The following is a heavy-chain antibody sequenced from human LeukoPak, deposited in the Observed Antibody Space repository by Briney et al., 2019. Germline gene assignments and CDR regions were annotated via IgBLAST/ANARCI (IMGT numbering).Heavy chain of an antibody. CDR2: IIPIFGTA. D-gene: IGHD3-22*01. CDR3: ARDPRGPTGYDSSARDTFDY. V-gene: IGHV1-69*13. J-gene: IGHJ4*02. Sequence: ASVKVSCKASGGTFSSYAISWVRQAPGQGLEWMGGIIPIFGTANYAQKFQGRVTITADESTSTAYMELSSLRSEDTAVYYCARDPRGPTGYDSSARDTFDYWGQGTLVTVSS. CDR1: GGTFSSYA.